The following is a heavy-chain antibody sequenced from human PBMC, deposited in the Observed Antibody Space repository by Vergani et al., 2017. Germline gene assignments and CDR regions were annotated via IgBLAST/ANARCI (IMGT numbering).Heavy chain of an antibody. CDR1: GGTFSSYT. V-gene: IGHV1-69*08. J-gene: IGHJ5*02. Sequence: QVQLVQSGAEVKKPGSSVKVSCKASGGTFSSYTISWVRQAPGQGLEWMGRIIPILGIGNYAQKFQGRVTITADKSTSTAYMELSSLRSEDTAVYYCARDRSPGSTMVRGVDNWFDPWGQGTLVTVSS. CDR2: IIPILGIG. CDR3: ARDRSPGSTMVRGVDNWFDP. D-gene: IGHD3-10*01.